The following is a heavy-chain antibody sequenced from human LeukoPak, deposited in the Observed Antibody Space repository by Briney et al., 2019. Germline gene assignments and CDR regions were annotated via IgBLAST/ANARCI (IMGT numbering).Heavy chain of an antibody. CDR1: GASISSYY. CDR3: AGTYYYGSGYHKDV. Sequence: SETLSLTCTVSGASISSYYWSWIRQPAGKGLEWIGRISTSGSTNYNPSLKSRVTMSVDTSKNHFSLKLSSVTAADTAVYYCAGTYYYGSGYHKDVWGKGITVTISS. CDR2: ISTSGST. D-gene: IGHD3-10*01. J-gene: IGHJ6*03. V-gene: IGHV4-4*07.